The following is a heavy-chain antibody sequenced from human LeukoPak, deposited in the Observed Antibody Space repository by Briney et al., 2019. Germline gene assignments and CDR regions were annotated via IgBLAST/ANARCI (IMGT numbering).Heavy chain of an antibody. CDR1: GFTVSSNY. J-gene: IGHJ4*02. V-gene: IGHV3-66*01. Sequence: GGSLRLSCAASGFTVSSNYMSWVRQAPGKGLEWVSVIYSGGSTYYADSVKGRFTISRDNSKNTLYLQMNSLRAEDTAVYYCAKDSLVVVAATTDYWGQGTLVTVSS. CDR2: IYSGGST. D-gene: IGHD2-15*01. CDR3: AKDSLVVVAATTDY.